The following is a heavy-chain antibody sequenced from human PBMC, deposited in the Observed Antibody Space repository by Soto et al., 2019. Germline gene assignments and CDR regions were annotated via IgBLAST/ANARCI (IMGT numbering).Heavy chain of an antibody. D-gene: IGHD2-2*01. CDR2: IGESGTPT. CDR1: GFTFSSYA. CDR3: ARYIPGVRYYGMAV. J-gene: IGHJ6*02. Sequence: GGSLRLSCAASGFTFSSYAMKWVRQAPGKGLEWVSLIGESGTPTYYADSVKGRFTISRDNSGNTLFLEMYSLRAEDTAVYYRARYIPGVRYYGMAVWGQGTTVTVSS. V-gene: IGHV3-23*01.